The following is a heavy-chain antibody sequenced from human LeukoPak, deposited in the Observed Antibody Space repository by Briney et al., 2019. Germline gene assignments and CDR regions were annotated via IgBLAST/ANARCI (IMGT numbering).Heavy chain of an antibody. D-gene: IGHD2-8*02. V-gene: IGHV4-30-4*01. J-gene: IGHJ4*02. CDR2: IYYSGST. CDR1: GGSISSGDYY. Sequence: PSETLSLTCTVSGGSISSGDYYWSWIRQPPGKGLEWIGYIYYSGSTYYNPSLKSRVTISVDTSKNQFSLKLKSVTAADTAFYYCEREGDILGAIIDSWGQGTLVTVSS. CDR3: EREGDILGAIIDS.